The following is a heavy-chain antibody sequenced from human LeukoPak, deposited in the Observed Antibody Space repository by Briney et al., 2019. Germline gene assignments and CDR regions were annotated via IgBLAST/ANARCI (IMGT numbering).Heavy chain of an antibody. CDR3: ATDSPGIAAAGTLY. Sequence: ASVTVSCMVTGYTITELSMHSMRPATGNGLQWLGRFDHEDDQTIYAQKFQGRVTMTADTSTDTAYMELSSLRSEDTTVYYCATDSPGIAAAGTLYWGHGTLVTVSS. CDR2: FDHEDDQT. V-gene: IGHV1-24*01. D-gene: IGHD6-13*01. J-gene: IGHJ4*01. CDR1: GYTITELS.